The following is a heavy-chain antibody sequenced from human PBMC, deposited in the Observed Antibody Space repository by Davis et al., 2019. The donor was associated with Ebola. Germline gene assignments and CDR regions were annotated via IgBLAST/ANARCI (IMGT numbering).Heavy chain of an antibody. CDR1: GLIVSDNY. J-gene: IGHJ4*02. V-gene: IGHV3-11*05. Sequence: GGSLRLSCAVSGLIVSDNYMSWIRQAPGKGLEWVSYITSTSSHKDYADSVQGRFTISRDNAKNSLYLQMDSLRVEDTAVYYCAREGLEAGFRSGGDCYCFDYWGQGTLVTVSS. CDR3: AREGLEAGFRSGGDCYCFDY. D-gene: IGHD2-21*01. CDR2: ITSTSSHK.